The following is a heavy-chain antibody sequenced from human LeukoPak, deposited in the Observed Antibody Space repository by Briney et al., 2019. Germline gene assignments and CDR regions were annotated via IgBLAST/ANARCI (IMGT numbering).Heavy chain of an antibody. Sequence: GGSLRLSCAASGFTFSSYWMHWARHAPGRWLVWVSRINSDGSSTSYADSVKGRFTISRDNAKNTLYLQMNSLRAEDTAVYYCAREAPTVTTGGGFDYWGQGTLVTVSS. CDR2: INSDGSST. V-gene: IGHV3-74*01. D-gene: IGHD4-17*01. CDR3: AREAPTVTTGGGFDY. CDR1: GFTFSSYW. J-gene: IGHJ4*02.